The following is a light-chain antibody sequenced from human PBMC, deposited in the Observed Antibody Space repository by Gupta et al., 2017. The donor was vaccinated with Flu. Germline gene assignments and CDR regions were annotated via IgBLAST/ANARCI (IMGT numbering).Light chain of an antibody. CDR1: QSLLHRKGNNY. V-gene: IGKV2-28*01. CDR3: MQALQTSIT. J-gene: IGKJ5*01. CDR2: LAT. Sequence: TTGEPATIACRSSQSLLHRKGNNYLYWYLQKPGQSPQLLIYLATSRASGVPDRFSGSGSGTEGTLKISRVEAEDVGVYYCMQALQTSITFGQGTQLEIK.